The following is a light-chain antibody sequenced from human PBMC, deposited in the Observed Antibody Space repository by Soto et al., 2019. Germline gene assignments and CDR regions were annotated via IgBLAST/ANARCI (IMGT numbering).Light chain of an antibody. J-gene: IGLJ2*01. CDR1: KLGNKY. CDR3: QAWDSSTVV. Sequence: SYELTQPPSLSVSPGQTASITCSGHKLGNKYACWYQQKPGQSPVLLIYQDTKRPSGIPERFSGSNSGNTATLTISGTQAMDEADYYCQAWDSSTVVFGGGTKVTVL. CDR2: QDT. V-gene: IGLV3-1*01.